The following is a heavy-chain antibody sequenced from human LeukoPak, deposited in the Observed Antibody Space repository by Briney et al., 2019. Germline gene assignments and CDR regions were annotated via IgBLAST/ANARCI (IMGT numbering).Heavy chain of an antibody. J-gene: IGHJ4*02. CDR1: GFAFSRYA. Sequence: PGGSLRLSCAASGFAFSRYAMHWVRQAPGKGLEWVAVISYDGSNKYYADSVKGRFTISRDNSKNTLYLQMNSLRAEDTAVYYCARAEGDGYCSSTSCYLIYWGQGTLVTVSS. V-gene: IGHV3-30-3*01. D-gene: IGHD2-2*03. CDR2: ISYDGSNK. CDR3: ARAEGDGYCSSTSCYLIY.